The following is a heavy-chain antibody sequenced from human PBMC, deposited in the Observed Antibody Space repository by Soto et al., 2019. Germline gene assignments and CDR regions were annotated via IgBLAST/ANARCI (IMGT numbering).Heavy chain of an antibody. D-gene: IGHD6-13*01. CDR2: INHNGNS. CDR3: ARRYSSSLDL. V-gene: IGHV4-34*01. CDR1: GGSFSAYY. Sequence: SETLSLTCAASGGSFSAYYWSWIRQPPGRGLEWIGEINHNGNSNYNPALESRVTISVDTSKNQFSLKLISVTAADTAVYYCARRYSSSLDLWGQGTLVT. J-gene: IGHJ5*02.